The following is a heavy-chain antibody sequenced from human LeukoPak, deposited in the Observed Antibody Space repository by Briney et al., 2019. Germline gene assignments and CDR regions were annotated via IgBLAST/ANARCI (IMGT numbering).Heavy chain of an antibody. J-gene: IGHJ6*03. D-gene: IGHD2-15*01. CDR3: ARALHCSGGSCYFTADYYYYYMDV. CDR2: ISAYNGNT. Sequence: ASVKVSCKASGYTFTSYGISWVRQAPGQGLEWMGWISAYNGNTNYAQKLQGRVTMTTDTSTSTAYMELRSLRSDDTAVYYCARALHCSGGSCYFTADYYYYYMDVWGKGTTVTVFS. CDR1: GYTFTSYG. V-gene: IGHV1-18*01.